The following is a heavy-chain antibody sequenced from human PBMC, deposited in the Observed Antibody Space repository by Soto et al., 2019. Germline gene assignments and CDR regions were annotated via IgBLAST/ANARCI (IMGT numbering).Heavy chain of an antibody. J-gene: IGHJ4*02. Sequence: QITLKESGPTLVKPTQTLTLTCSFSGFSLTSTAVGVNWIRQPPGKALEWLALIYWDDDNHFSPSLKSRLSVPKDTSKTQVVLTMTNMDPVDTATYYCAHGSGWLSDYWGQGILVTVSS. CDR2: IYWDDDN. D-gene: IGHD6-19*01. V-gene: IGHV2-5*02. CDR1: GFSLTSTAVG. CDR3: AHGSGWLSDY.